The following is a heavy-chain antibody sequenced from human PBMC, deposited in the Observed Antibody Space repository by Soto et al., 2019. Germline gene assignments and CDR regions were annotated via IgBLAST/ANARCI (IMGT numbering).Heavy chain of an antibody. D-gene: IGHD1-26*01. CDR1: TSVLPRCC. CDR2: ISAYNGNT. CDR3: ARDIQMGATSWFDP. V-gene: IGHV1-18*01. J-gene: IGHJ5*02. Sequence: SVKVTCLASTSVLPRCCRLLLRQAPGQGLEWMGWISAYNGNTNYAQKLQGRVTMTTDTSTSTAYMELRSLRSDDTAVYYCARDIQMGATSWFDPWGQGNLVTLSS.